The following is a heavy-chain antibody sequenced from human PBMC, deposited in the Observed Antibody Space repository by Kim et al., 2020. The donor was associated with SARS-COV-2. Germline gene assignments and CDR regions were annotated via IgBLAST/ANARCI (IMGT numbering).Heavy chain of an antibody. D-gene: IGHD6-19*01. CDR3: ARGSGWYPFDY. J-gene: IGHJ4*02. V-gene: IGHV3-53*04. Sequence: YYADSVKGRFTISRHNSKNTLYLQMNSLRAEDTAVYYCARGSGWYPFDYWGQGTLVTVSS.